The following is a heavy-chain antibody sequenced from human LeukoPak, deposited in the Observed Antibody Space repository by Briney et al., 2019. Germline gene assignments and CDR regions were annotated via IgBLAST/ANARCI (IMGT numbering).Heavy chain of an antibody. Sequence: ASVKVSCKASGYTFTGYYMHWVRQAPGQGLEWMGWINPNSGGTNYAQKFQGRVTMTRDTSISTAYMELSRLRSDDTAVYYCARGGYDYVWGSYRSRFDYWGQGTLVTVSS. CDR1: GYTFTGYY. V-gene: IGHV1-2*02. D-gene: IGHD3-16*02. CDR3: ARGGYDYVWGSYRSRFDY. J-gene: IGHJ4*02. CDR2: INPNSGGT.